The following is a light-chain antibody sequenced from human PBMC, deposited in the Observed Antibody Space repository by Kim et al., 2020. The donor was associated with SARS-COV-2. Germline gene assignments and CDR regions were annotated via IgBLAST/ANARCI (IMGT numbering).Light chain of an antibody. J-gene: IGKJ1*01. V-gene: IGKV3-15*01. Sequence: EVLMTQSPATLSVSPGERATLSCRASQSVGSNLVWFQQKPGQAPSLLFYGASARATGVPARFSASGSGTEFTLTISSLQSEDFAVYYCQQYNSWPRTFGQGTKVDIK. CDR1: QSVGSN. CDR2: GAS. CDR3: QQYNSWPRT.